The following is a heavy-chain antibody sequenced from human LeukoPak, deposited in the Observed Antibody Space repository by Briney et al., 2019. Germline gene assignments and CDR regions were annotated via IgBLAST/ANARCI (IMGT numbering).Heavy chain of an antibody. D-gene: IGHD2-2*01. CDR2: IYYSGST. V-gene: IGHV4-30-4*08. J-gene: IGHJ3*02. Sequence: SETLSLTCTVSGGSISSGDYYWSWIRQPPGKGLEWIGYIYYSGSTYYNPSLKSRVTISVDTSKNQFSLKLSSVTAADTAVYYCARREVEQLLFPGDAFDIWGQGTMVTVSS. CDR3: ARREVEQLLFPGDAFDI. CDR1: GGSISSGDYY.